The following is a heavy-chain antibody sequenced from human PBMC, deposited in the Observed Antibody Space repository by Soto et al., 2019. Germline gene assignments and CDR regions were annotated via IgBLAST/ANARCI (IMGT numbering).Heavy chain of an antibody. V-gene: IGHV3-33*01. Sequence: QVQLVESGGGVVQPGRSLRLSCAASGFTFSSYGMHWVRQAPGKGLEWVAVIWYDGSNKYYADSVKGRFTISRDNSKNTLYLQMNSLRAEDTAVYYCARDTVIAAATLDYWGQGTLVTVSS. CDR3: ARDTVIAAATLDY. J-gene: IGHJ4*02. CDR1: GFTFSSYG. CDR2: IWYDGSNK. D-gene: IGHD6-13*01.